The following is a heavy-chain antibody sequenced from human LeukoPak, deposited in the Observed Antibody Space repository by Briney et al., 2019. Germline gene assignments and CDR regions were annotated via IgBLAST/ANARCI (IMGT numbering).Heavy chain of an antibody. J-gene: IGHJ5*02. CDR2: FDPEDGET. D-gene: IGHD2-15*01. Sequence: ASVKVSCKVSGYTLTELSMHWVRQAPGKGLEWMGGFDPEDGETIYAQKFQGRVTMTEDTSTDTAYMELSSLRSEDTAVYYCATVRGCSGGSCSNWFDPWGQGTLVTVSS. V-gene: IGHV1-24*01. CDR3: ATVRGCSGGSCSNWFDP. CDR1: GYTLTELS.